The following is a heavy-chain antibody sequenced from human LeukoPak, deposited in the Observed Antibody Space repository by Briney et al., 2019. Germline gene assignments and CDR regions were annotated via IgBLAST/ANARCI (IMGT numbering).Heavy chain of an antibody. Sequence: QSSETLSRTCTVSGGSISSYYWSWIRQPPGKGLEWIGYIYYSGSTNYNPSLKSRVTISVDTSKNQFSLKLSSVTAADTAVYYCARAMTTVTPIDYWGQGTLVTVSS. CDR2: IYYSGST. CDR1: GGSISSYY. V-gene: IGHV4-59*01. CDR3: ARAMTTVTPIDY. D-gene: IGHD4-17*01. J-gene: IGHJ4*02.